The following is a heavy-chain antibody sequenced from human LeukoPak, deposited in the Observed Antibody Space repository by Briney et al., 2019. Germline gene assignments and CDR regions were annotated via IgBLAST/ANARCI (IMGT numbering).Heavy chain of an antibody. CDR3: ARGTRGYYDSSGYYADY. V-gene: IGHV4-39*01. CDR2: IYYSGST. J-gene: IGHJ4*02. Sequence: SETLSLTCTVSGGSISSSSYYWGWIRQPPGKGLEWIGSIYYSGSTYYNPSLKSRVTISVDTSKNQFSLKLSSVTAADTAVYYCARGTRGYYDSSGYYADYWGQGTLVTVSS. D-gene: IGHD3-22*01. CDR1: GGSISSSSYY.